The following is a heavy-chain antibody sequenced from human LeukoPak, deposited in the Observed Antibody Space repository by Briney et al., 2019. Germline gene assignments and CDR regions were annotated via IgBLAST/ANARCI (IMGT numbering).Heavy chain of an antibody. D-gene: IGHD3-10*01. V-gene: IGHV3-23*01. CDR2: ISGSGGTP. Sequence: GGSLRLSCAASGSTFSSYAMSWVRQAPGKGLVWVSSISGSGGTPYYADSVKGRFTISRDNSKNTLSLQMNSLRAEDTAVYYCARDPGITMVRGVFGYWGQGTLVTVSS. J-gene: IGHJ4*02. CDR3: ARDPGITMVRGVFGY. CDR1: GSTFSSYA.